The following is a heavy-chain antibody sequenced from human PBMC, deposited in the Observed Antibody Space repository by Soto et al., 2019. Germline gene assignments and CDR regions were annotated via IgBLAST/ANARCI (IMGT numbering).Heavy chain of an antibody. D-gene: IGHD3-10*01. V-gene: IGHV4-31*03. Sequence: LSLTCTVSGGSISSGGYYWSWIRQHPGKGLEWIGYIYYSGSTYYNPSLKSRVTISVDTSKNQFSLKLSSVTAADTAVYYCARLWFGEPTYGMDVWGQGTTVTVSS. CDR3: ARLWFGEPTYGMDV. CDR2: IYYSGST. J-gene: IGHJ6*02. CDR1: GGSISSGGYY.